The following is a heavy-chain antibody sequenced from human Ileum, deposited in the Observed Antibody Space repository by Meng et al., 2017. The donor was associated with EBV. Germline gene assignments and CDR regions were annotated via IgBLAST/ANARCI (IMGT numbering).Heavy chain of an antibody. Sequence: VRLVVSCEVLVQPGRSLLLAFASSGFTFNSFCLHWVRQAPGKGLVWVSRISPDAGDTYYADSVKGRFTISRDNAKNSLYLQINSLRAEDTAVYYCARDFDSGTGYWGQGTLVTVSS. V-gene: IGHV3-74*01. J-gene: IGHJ4*02. CDR2: ISPDAGDT. D-gene: IGHD5-12*01. CDR1: GFTFNSFC. CDR3: ARDFDSGTGY.